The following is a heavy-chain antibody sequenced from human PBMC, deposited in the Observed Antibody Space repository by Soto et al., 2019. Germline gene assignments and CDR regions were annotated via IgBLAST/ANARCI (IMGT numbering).Heavy chain of an antibody. Sequence: SETLSLTCTVSGGSISSSSYYWGWIRQPPGKGLEWIGYIYYSGSTYYNPSLKSRVTISVDTSKNQFSLKLSSVTAADTAIYYCARDQGLRGPFDYWGQGTLVTVSS. CDR1: GGSISSSSYY. J-gene: IGHJ4*02. D-gene: IGHD6-25*01. CDR2: IYYSGST. CDR3: ARDQGLRGPFDY. V-gene: IGHV4-31*03.